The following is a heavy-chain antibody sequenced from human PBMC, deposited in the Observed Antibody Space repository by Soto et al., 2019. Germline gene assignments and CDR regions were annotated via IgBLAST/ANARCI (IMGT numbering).Heavy chain of an antibody. J-gene: IGHJ4*02. CDR2: ISSSSSYI. D-gene: IGHD5-12*01. CDR3: ARDPKRGYSGLLEFDY. V-gene: IGHV3-21*01. CDR1: GFTFSSYS. Sequence: GGSLRLSCAASGFTFSSYSMNWVRQAPGKGLEWVSSISSSSSYIYYADSVKGRFTISRDNAKNSLYLQMNSLRAEDTAVYYCARDPKRGYSGLLEFDYWGQGTLVTVSS.